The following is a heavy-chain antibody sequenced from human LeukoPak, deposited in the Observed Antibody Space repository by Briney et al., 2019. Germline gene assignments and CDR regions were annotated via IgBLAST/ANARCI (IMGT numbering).Heavy chain of an antibody. V-gene: IGHV3-23*01. CDR1: GFTFSSYA. Sequence: GGSLRLSCAASGFTFSSYAMSWVRQAPGKGLEWVSAISGSGGSTYYADSVKSRFTISRDNSKNTLYLQMNSLRAEDTAVYYCAKDPRAPGIRLYYFDYWGQGTLVTVSS. J-gene: IGHJ4*02. CDR3: AKDPRAPGIRLYYFDY. CDR2: ISGSGGST. D-gene: IGHD5-12*01.